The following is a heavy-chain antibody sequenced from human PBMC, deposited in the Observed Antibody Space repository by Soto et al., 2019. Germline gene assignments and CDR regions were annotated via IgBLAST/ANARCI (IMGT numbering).Heavy chain of an antibody. CDR1: GDSISSGGYR. Sequence: QVQLQESGPGLVKPSQTLSLTCTVSGDSISSGGYRWSWIRQHPGEGLEWIGFMYNSGSTSYNPHLKSRATISVDTSTNQFPLNLRSVTAADTAVYYCARGGDTTKVDFWGQGTLVTVSS. CDR3: ARGGDTTKVDF. J-gene: IGHJ4*02. V-gene: IGHV4-31*03. CDR2: MYNSGST. D-gene: IGHD3-16*01.